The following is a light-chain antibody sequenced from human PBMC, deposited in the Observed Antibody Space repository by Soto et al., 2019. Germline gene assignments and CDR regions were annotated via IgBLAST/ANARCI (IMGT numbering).Light chain of an antibody. CDR1: SSDIGDYNY. CDR3: SSSTTTTPLVV. Sequence: QSALTKPASVSGSPGQSITISCTGTSSDIGDYNYVSWYQQYPGKVPKLVIYDVSHRPSGVSNRFSGSKSGNTASLTISGLQAEDEADYYCSSSTTTTPLVVFGGGTKLTVL. CDR2: DVS. V-gene: IGLV2-14*01. J-gene: IGLJ3*02.